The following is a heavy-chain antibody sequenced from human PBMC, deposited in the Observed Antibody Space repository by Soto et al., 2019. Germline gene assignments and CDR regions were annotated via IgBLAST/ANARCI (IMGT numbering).Heavy chain of an antibody. CDR2: IYYSGST. CDR3: ARLLPTIFAVTIGWFDP. D-gene: IGHD3-3*01. V-gene: IGHV4-59*08. J-gene: IGHJ5*02. CDR1: GGSISSYY. Sequence: SETLSLTCTVSGGSISSYYWSWIRQPPGKGLEWIGYIYYSGSTNYNPSLKSRVTISVDTSKNQFSLKLSSVTAADTAVYYCARLLPTIFAVTIGWFDPWGQGTLVTVSS.